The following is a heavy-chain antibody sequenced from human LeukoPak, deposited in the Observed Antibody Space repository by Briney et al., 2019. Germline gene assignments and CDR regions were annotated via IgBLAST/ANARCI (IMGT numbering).Heavy chain of an antibody. CDR3: VKAVNFAGTRYYYVG. CDR1: GFTFSSYS. CDR2: INTDGTNS. V-gene: IGHV3-64D*09. Sequence: PGGSLRLSCAASGFTFSSYSMNWVRQAPGKGLEFVSAINTDGTNSYYADSLRGRFTISRDNPKSTLYLQMSSLRPDDTAVYYCVKAVNFAGTRYYYVGWGQGTMVTVSS. D-gene: IGHD3-22*01. J-gene: IGHJ3*01.